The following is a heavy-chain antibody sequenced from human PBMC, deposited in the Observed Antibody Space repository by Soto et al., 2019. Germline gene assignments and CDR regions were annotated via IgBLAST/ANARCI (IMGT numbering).Heavy chain of an antibody. V-gene: IGHV1-69*12. D-gene: IGHD3-22*01. Sequence: QVQLVQSGAEVKKPGSSVKVSCKASGGTFSSYAISWVRQAPGQGLEWMGGIIPIFGTANYAQKFQGRVTITADEATSTAYMELSSLRSEDTAVYYCARGFHDSSGYYYGPPLGYWGQGTLVTVSS. CDR3: ARGFHDSSGYYYGPPLGY. J-gene: IGHJ4*02. CDR2: IIPIFGTA. CDR1: GGTFSSYA.